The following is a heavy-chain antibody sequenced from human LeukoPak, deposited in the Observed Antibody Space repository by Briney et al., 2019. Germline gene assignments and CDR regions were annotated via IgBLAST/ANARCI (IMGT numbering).Heavy chain of an antibody. V-gene: IGHV1-3*01. Sequence: ASVKVSCKASGYTFTSYAIHWVRQAPGQRLEWMGWISAGNGNTKYSQNFQGRVTFISNTSATTAFMELSSLRSEDAAVYYCATDGEVYYYDSSGYRNWGQGTLVTVSS. CDR3: ATDGEVYYYDSSGYRN. CDR1: GYTFTSYA. J-gene: IGHJ4*02. D-gene: IGHD3-22*01. CDR2: ISAGNGNT.